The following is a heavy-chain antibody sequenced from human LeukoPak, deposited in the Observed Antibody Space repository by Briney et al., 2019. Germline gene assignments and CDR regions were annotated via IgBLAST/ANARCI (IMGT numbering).Heavy chain of an antibody. J-gene: IGHJ5*02. Sequence: PSETLSLTCTISGYSISSGYYWGWIRQPPGMGLEWIGSIYHSGSTYYNPSLKSRVTISVDTSKNQFSLKLSSVTAADTAVYYCARRSGGKYNWFDPWGQGTLVTVSS. V-gene: IGHV4-38-2*02. CDR3: ARRSGGKYNWFDP. D-gene: IGHD3-10*01. CDR2: IYHSGST. CDR1: GYSISSGYY.